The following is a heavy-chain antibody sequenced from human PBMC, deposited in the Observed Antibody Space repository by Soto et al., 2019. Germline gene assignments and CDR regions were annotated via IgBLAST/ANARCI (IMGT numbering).Heavy chain of an antibody. Sequence: PSETLSLTCAVYGGSFSGYYWSWIRQPPGKGLEWIGEINHSGSTNYNPSLKSRATISVDTSKNQFSLKLSSVTAADTAVYYCARGGEVYCSSTSCSIYYYGMDVWGQGTTVT. V-gene: IGHV4-34*01. J-gene: IGHJ6*02. CDR3: ARGGEVYCSSTSCSIYYYGMDV. D-gene: IGHD2-2*01. CDR2: INHSGST. CDR1: GGSFSGYY.